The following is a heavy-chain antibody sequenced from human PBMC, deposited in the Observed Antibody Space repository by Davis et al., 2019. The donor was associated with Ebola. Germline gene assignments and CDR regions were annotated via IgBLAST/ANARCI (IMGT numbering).Heavy chain of an antibody. CDR1: GYTFTSYG. Sequence: ASVKVSCKASGYTFTSYGISWVRQAPGQGLEWMGWIAVYNGDTKYAHEIQGRVTMTTDISTDTVYMDLRGLRSDDTAVYFCARIAAESDYGMDVWGQGTTVTVSS. CDR3: ARIAAESDYGMDV. CDR2: IAVYNGDT. V-gene: IGHV1-18*01. D-gene: IGHD6-13*01. J-gene: IGHJ6*02.